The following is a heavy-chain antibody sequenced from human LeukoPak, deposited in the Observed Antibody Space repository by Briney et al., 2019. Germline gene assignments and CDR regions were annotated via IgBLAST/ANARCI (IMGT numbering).Heavy chain of an antibody. Sequence: ASVKASCKASGYTFTSYDINWVRQATGQGLEWMGWMNPNSGNTGYAQKFQGRVTITRNTSISTAYMELSSLRSEDTAVYYCARAPGRGGYYYMDVWGKGTTVTVSS. J-gene: IGHJ6*03. CDR2: MNPNSGNT. V-gene: IGHV1-8*03. CDR1: GYTFTSYD. CDR3: ARAPGRGGYYYMDV. D-gene: IGHD3-16*01.